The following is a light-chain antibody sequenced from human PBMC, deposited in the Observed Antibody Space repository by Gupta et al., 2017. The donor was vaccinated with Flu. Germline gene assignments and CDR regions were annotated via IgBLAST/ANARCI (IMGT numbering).Light chain of an antibody. CDR1: NIGSKS. V-gene: IGLV3-21*02. J-gene: IGLJ2*01. CDR2: DNN. CDR3: QVWDSSSDHPV. Sequence: SYVLTQPPSVSVAPGQTARITCGGNNIGSKSVHWYQQKPGQAPVLVLYDNNDRPSGIPERFSGSNSGNTATPTISRVEAGGDADYYCQVWDSSSDHPVFGGGTKLTVL.